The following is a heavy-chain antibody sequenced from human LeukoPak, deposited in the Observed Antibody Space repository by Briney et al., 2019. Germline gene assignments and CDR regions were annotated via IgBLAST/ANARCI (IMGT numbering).Heavy chain of an antibody. CDR3: ARDKGADVQTGGFES. D-gene: IGHD2-8*02. Sequence: GRSLRLSCAASAFSFDDYTMHWVRLRPGKGLEWVSLISWDGKITHYAEAVKGRFTISRDNSKNSLDLQMSSLRHEDTAFYYCARDKGADVQTGGFESWGQGTLVTVSA. CDR1: AFSFDDYT. J-gene: IGHJ4*02. V-gene: IGHV3-43*01. CDR2: ISWDGKIT.